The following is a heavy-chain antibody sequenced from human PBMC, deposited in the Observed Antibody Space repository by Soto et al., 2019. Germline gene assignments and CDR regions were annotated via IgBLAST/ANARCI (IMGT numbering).Heavy chain of an antibody. CDR1: GYTFTSYY. J-gene: IGHJ4*02. CDR2: INPSGGST. Sequence: QVQLVQSGAEVKKPGASVKVSCKASGYTFTSYYMHWVRQAPGQGLEWMGIINPSGGSTSYAQKFQGRVTMTRDTSTSTVYTELSSLRSEDTAVYYCATHAGWRGYYFDYWGQGTLVTVSS. D-gene: IGHD6-19*01. CDR3: ATHAGWRGYYFDY. V-gene: IGHV1-46*03.